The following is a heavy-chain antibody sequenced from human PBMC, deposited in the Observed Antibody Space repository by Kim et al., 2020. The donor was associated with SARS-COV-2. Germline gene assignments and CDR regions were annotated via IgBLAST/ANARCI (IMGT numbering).Heavy chain of an antibody. CDR3: ARGLLWFGDTFDY. V-gene: IGHV4-61*02. J-gene: IGHJ4*02. Sequence: SETLSLTCTVSGGSISSGSYYWSWIRQPAGKGLEWIGRIYTSGSTNYNPSLKSRVTISVDTSKNQFSLKLSSVTAADTAVYYCARGLLWFGDTFDYWGQGTLVTVSS. D-gene: IGHD3-10*01. CDR2: IYTSGST. CDR1: GGSISSGSYY.